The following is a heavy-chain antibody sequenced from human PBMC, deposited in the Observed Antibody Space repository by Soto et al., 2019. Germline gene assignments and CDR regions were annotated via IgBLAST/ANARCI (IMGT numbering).Heavy chain of an antibody. CDR1: GGAISSGDYY. V-gene: IGHV4-30-4*01. CDR2: IYYSGST. Sequence: SERRSRTGTVSGGAISSGDYYWSWIRQPPGKGLEWIGYIYYSGSTYYNPSLKRRVTISVDTSKNQFSLKLSSVTAADTPVYYCASVEMATTQINYCGQGPMVAASS. D-gene: IGHD1-1*01. CDR3: ASVEMATTQINY. J-gene: IGHJ4*02.